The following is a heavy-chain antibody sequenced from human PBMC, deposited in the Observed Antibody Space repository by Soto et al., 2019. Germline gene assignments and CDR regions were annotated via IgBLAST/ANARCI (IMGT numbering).Heavy chain of an antibody. CDR3: ARAPQVVVVAAILSTLRKGGYFDY. CDR1: GYTFTSYG. CDR2: ISAYNGNT. D-gene: IGHD2-15*01. J-gene: IGHJ4*02. V-gene: IGHV1-18*01. Sequence: QVQLVQSGAEVKKPGASVKVSCKASGYTFTSYGISWVRQAPGQGLEWMGWISAYNGNTNYAQKLQGRVTMTTDTSTSTANMELRSVRSDDTAVYYCARAPQVVVVAAILSTLRKGGYFDYWGQGTLVTVSS.